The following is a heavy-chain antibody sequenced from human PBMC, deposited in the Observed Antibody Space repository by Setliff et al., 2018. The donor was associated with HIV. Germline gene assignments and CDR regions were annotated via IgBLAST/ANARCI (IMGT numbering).Heavy chain of an antibody. CDR1: GFTFSSYW. Sequence: GGSLRLSCAASGFTFSSYWVSWVRQAPGKGLEWVANIKQDGSEKYYVDSVKGRFTISRDNAKNSLYLQMNSLRAEDTAVYYCARDLGSTYGDYYYYYYGMDVWGQGTTVTVSS. J-gene: IGHJ6*02. D-gene: IGHD4-17*01. CDR2: IKQDGSEK. V-gene: IGHV3-7*01. CDR3: ARDLGSTYGDYYYYYYGMDV.